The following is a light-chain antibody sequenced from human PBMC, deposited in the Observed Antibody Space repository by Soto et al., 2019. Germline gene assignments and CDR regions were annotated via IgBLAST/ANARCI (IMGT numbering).Light chain of an antibody. CDR3: QQRRSWQVT. J-gene: IGKJ5*01. CDR2: GAS. Sequence: EIVMTQSPATLSVSPGERVTLSCRARQSVGSNLAWYQQKPGQAPRLLIYGASTRATGIPARFSGSGSETEFTLTISSLQAEDFAVYYCQQRRSWQVTFGQGTRLEIK. CDR1: QSVGSN. V-gene: IGKV3-15*01.